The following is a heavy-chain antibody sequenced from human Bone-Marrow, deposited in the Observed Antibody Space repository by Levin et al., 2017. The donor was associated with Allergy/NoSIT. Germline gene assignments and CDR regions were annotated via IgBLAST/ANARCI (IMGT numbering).Heavy chain of an antibody. J-gene: IGHJ4*02. CDR3: ARDPLNFAVAGHDY. V-gene: IGHV3-20*04. D-gene: IGHD6-19*01. CDR1: GFIFDDYA. Sequence: GGSLRLSCAASGFIFDDYAMSWVRQGPGKGLEWVCGITWNGDRTRYADSVKGRFTISRDNAKNSLFLQMNSLRAEDTAVYYCARDPLNFAVAGHDYWGQGALVTVSS. CDR2: ITWNGDRT.